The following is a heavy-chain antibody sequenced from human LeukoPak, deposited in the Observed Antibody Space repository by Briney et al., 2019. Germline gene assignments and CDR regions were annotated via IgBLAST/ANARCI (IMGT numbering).Heavy chain of an antibody. CDR3: TRDSKYVMDV. Sequence: GGSLRLSCTASGFTFRDYWMHWVRQALGGGLVWVSRIYSDGSNTIYADSVKGRFTISRDNAKNTLYLQMNSLTAEDTAIYYCTRDSKYVMDVWGQGTTVTVSS. D-gene: IGHD4-11*01. CDR1: GFTFRDYW. CDR2: IYSDGSNT. J-gene: IGHJ6*02. V-gene: IGHV3-74*01.